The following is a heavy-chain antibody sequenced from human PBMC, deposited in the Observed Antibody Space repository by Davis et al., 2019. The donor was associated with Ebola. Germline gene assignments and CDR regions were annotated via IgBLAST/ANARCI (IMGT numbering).Heavy chain of an antibody. D-gene: IGHD3-3*01. Sequence: PGGSLRLSCAASGFTFSSYSMNWVRQAPGKGLEWVSYISSSSSTIYYADSVKGRFTISRDNSKNTLYLQMNSLRAEDTAVYYCAKTVNRVRFLEWSPTPDDAFDIWGQVTMVTVSS. CDR3: AKTVNRVRFLEWSPTPDDAFDI. CDR2: ISSSSSTI. CDR1: GFTFSSYS. V-gene: IGHV3-48*01. J-gene: IGHJ3*02.